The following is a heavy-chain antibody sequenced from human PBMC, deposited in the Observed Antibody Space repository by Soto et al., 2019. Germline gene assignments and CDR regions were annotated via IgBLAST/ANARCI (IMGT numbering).Heavy chain of an antibody. V-gene: IGHV1-69*01. D-gene: IGHD1-26*01. CDR1: GGTFSSYT. J-gene: IGHJ4*02. Sequence: QVQLAQSGAEVKKPGSSVPVSCKASGGTFSSYTISWVRQAPGQGLEWMAGISPIFGTPIYAQKFQDRVTITADDSTMTAYMEMNRLTSEDTAVYYCARVVVGSRLSLDYWGQGTLVTISS. CDR3: ARVVVGSRLSLDY. CDR2: ISPIFGTP.